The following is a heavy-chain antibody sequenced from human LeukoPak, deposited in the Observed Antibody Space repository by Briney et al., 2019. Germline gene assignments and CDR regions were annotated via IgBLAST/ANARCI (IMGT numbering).Heavy chain of an antibody. Sequence: HPGGSLRLSCAASGFTFSSYGMHWVRQAPGKGLEWVAVIWYDGSNKYYADSVKGRFTISRDNSKNTLYLQMNSLRAEDTAVYYCARFKHVSTVTTALDYWGQGTLVTVSS. CDR1: GFTFSSYG. V-gene: IGHV3-33*01. CDR2: IWYDGSNK. CDR3: ARFKHVSTVTTALDY. D-gene: IGHD4-17*01. J-gene: IGHJ4*02.